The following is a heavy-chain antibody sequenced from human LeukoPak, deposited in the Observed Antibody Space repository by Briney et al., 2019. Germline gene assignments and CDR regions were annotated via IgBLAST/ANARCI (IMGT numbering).Heavy chain of an antibody. J-gene: IGHJ6*02. CDR2: MNPNSGNT. V-gene: IGHV1-8*01. Sequence: ASVKVSCKASGYTFTSYDTNWARQATGQGLEWMGWMNPNSGNTGYAQKFQGRVTMTRNTSISTAYMELSSLRSEGTAVYYCARDVLRYYYYYGMDVWGQGTTVTVSS. D-gene: IGHD3-9*01. CDR1: GYTFTSYD. CDR3: ARDVLRYYYYYGMDV.